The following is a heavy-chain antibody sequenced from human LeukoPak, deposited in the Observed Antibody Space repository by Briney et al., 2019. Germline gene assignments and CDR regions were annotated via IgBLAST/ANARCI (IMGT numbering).Heavy chain of an antibody. CDR2: ISYDGSNK. CDR1: GFTFSSYG. CDR3: ARASYSRTHFDY. J-gene: IGHJ4*02. V-gene: IGHV3-30*03. D-gene: IGHD2-15*01. Sequence: GGSLRLSCAASGFTFSSYGMHWVRQAPGKGLEWVAVISYDGSNKYYADSVKGRFTISRDNSKNTLYLQMNSLRAEDTAVYYCARASYSRTHFDYWGQGTLVTVSS.